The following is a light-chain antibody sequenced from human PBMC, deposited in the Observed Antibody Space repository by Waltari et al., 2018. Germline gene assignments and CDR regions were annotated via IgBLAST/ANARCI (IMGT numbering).Light chain of an antibody. J-gene: IGKJ4*01. Sequence: EIVLTQSPGTSSLSPGERATLSCRASQIVSSSYLAWYQQKPGQAPRLLIYGASSVAIGIPDRFSGSGSGTDFTLTISRLEPEDFAVYYCQQYGSSPLTFGGGTKVEIK. CDR1: QIVSSSY. CDR2: GAS. CDR3: QQYGSSPLT. V-gene: IGKV3-20*01.